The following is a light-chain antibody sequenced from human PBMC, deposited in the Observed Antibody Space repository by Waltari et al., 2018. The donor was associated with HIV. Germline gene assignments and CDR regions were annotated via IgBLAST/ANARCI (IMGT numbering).Light chain of an antibody. Sequence: QSALTQPHSVSGSPGQSVTISCTGTSSAIGSYDFVSWYQQHPAKAPKLMIYDGTKRPSAIPDSFSGSKSGNAASLTISGLQSEDEADYFCSSFAGGDPVLFGGGTKMTVL. J-gene: IGLJ2*01. CDR3: SSFAGGDPVL. CDR2: DGT. V-gene: IGLV2-11*01. CDR1: SSAIGSYDF.